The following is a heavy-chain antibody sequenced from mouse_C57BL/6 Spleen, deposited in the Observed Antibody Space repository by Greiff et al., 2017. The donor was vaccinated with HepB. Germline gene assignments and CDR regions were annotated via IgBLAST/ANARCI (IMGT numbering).Heavy chain of an antibody. V-gene: IGHV1-50*01. D-gene: IGHD1-1*01. CDR1: GYTFTSYW. J-gene: IGHJ4*01. Sequence: VQLQQPGAELVKPGASVKLSCKASGYTFTSYWMQWVKQRPGQGLEWIGEIDPSDSYTNYNQKFKGKATLTVDTSSSTAYMQLSSLTSEDSAVYYCARQVAPYAMDYWGQGTSVTVSS. CDR3: ARQVAPYAMDY. CDR2: IDPSDSYT.